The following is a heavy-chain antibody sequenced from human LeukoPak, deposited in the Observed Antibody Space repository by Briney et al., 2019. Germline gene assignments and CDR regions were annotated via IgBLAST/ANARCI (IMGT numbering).Heavy chain of an antibody. CDR3: TTDTWYSAGH. J-gene: IGHJ4*02. Sequence: GGSLRLSCTASGFIFSGSWMAWIRQAPGKGLEWVAIIKKDGSEKYYVDSMKGRFTISRDNAKNSLFLQMDSLRAEDTAIYYCTTDTWYSAGHWGQGTLVTVSS. D-gene: IGHD2-15*01. CDR1: GFIFSGSW. V-gene: IGHV3-7*03. CDR2: IKKDGSEK.